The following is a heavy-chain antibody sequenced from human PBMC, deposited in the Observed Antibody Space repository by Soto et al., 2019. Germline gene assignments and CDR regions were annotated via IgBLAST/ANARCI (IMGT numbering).Heavy chain of an antibody. CDR3: VSDSSPYCGGDCYPYYFDY. Sequence: GGSLRLACAASGFTFSSYAMHWVRQAPGKGLEYVSAISSNGGSTYYANSVKGRFTISRDNSKNTLYLQMGSLRAEDMAVYYCVSDSSPYCGGDCYPYYFDYWGQGTLVTVSS. D-gene: IGHD2-21*01. V-gene: IGHV3-64*01. J-gene: IGHJ4*02. CDR2: ISSNGGST. CDR1: GFTFSSYA.